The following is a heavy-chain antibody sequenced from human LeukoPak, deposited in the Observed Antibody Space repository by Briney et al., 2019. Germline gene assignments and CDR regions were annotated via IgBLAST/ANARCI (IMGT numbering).Heavy chain of an antibody. J-gene: IGHJ4*02. V-gene: IGHV4-4*07. D-gene: IGHD3-9*01. Sequence: SETLSLTCTVSGGSISSYYWSWVRQPAGKGLEWIGRIYISGTTNYNPSLKSRITMSLDTSKNQLSLGLTSVTAADTAVYYCARDEARTGYIHYWGQGTLITVSS. CDR2: IYISGTT. CDR1: GGSISSYY. CDR3: ARDEARTGYIHY.